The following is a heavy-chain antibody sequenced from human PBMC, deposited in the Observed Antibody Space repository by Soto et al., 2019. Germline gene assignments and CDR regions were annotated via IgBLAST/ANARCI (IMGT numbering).Heavy chain of an antibody. D-gene: IGHD2-8*02. CDR2: IYYSGST. V-gene: IGHV4-39*01. J-gene: IGHJ6*02. Sequence: SEPLSLRCTVSDGSISGSSYYWGWKRQPPGKGLEWIGSIYYSGSTYYNPSLKSRVIISVDTSKNQFSLYLQMNSLRAEDTAVYYCARFHPGPSGYYYGMDVWGQGTTVTVSS. CDR1: DGSISGSSYY. CDR3: ARFHPGPSGYYYGMDV.